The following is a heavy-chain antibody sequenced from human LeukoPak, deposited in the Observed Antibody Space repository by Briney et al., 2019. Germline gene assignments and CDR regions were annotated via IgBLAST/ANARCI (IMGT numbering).Heavy chain of an antibody. J-gene: IGHJ4*02. V-gene: IGHV3-30*03. CDR1: GFTFDDYA. CDR3: ARDPYDSSGYYYDY. Sequence: GGSLRLSCAASGFTFDDYAMHWVRQAPGKGLEWVAVISYDGSNKYYADSVKGRFTISRDNSKNTLYLQMNSLRAEDTAVYYCARDPYDSSGYYYDYWGQGTLVTVSP. CDR2: ISYDGSNK. D-gene: IGHD3-22*01.